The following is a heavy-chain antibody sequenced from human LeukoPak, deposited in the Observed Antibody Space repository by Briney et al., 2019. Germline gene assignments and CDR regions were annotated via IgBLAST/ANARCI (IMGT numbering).Heavy chain of an antibody. CDR2: IYHSGST. D-gene: IGHD4-17*01. CDR3: ARASAQYGDYVDAFDI. CDR1: GGSISSGGYS. Sequence: SETLSLTCAVSGGSISSGGYSWSWIRQPPGKGLEWIGYIYHSGSTYYNPSLKSRVTISVDRSKNQFSLKLSSVTAADTAVYYCARASAQYGDYVDAFDIWGRGTMVTVSS. V-gene: IGHV4-30-2*01. J-gene: IGHJ3*02.